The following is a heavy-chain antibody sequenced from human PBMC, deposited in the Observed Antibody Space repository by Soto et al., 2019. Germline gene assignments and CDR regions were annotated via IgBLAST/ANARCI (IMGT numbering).Heavy chain of an antibody. CDR2: ISSSSSYI. Sequence: GGSLRLSCAASGFTFSSYSMNWVRQAPGKGLEWVSSISSSSSYIYYADSVKGRFTISRDNAKNSLYLQMNSLRAEDTAVYYCASGSTVVTATHWWYFDLWGRGTLVTVSS. J-gene: IGHJ2*01. CDR3: ASGSTVVTATHWWYFDL. D-gene: IGHD2-21*02. V-gene: IGHV3-21*01. CDR1: GFTFSSYS.